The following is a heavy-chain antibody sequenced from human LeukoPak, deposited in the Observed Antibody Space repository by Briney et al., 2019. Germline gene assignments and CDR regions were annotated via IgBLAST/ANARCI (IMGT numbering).Heavy chain of an antibody. CDR3: ARATSPDAFDI. Sequence: SETLSLTCTVSGGSISSYYWSWIRQPPGKGLEWIGYIYYSGSTNYNPSLKSRVTISVDRSKNQFSLKPSSVTAADTAVYYCARATSPDAFDIWGQGTMVTVSS. V-gene: IGHV4-59*12. J-gene: IGHJ3*02. CDR1: GGSISSYY. CDR2: IYYSGST. D-gene: IGHD2-2*01.